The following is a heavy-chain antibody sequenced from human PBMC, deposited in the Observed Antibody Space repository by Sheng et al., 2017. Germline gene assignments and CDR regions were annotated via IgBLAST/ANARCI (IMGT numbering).Heavy chain of an antibody. J-gene: IGHJ6*02. Sequence: QVQLVQSGAEVKKPGASVKVSCKTSGYTFMNYGISWVRQAPGQGLEWLGWITTDNGDTKYAQKVQGRVTMTTDTSTNTAYMELRRLRYDDTAMYYCAREDSTPYYYYGMDVWGQGTTVTVSS. CDR3: AREDSTPYYYYGMDV. CDR2: ITTDNGDT. CDR1: GYTFMNYG. V-gene: IGHV1-18*01.